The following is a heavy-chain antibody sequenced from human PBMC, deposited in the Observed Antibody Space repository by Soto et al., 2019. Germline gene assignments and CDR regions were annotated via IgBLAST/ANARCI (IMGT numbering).Heavy chain of an antibody. V-gene: IGHV1-46*01. J-gene: IGHJ4*02. CDR2: INPSGGST. Sequence: QVQLVQSGAEVKKPGASVKVSCKASGYTFTSYYMHWVRQAPGQGLEWMGIINPSGGSTSYAQKFQGRVTMTRDTSTSTVYMALSSLRSEDTAVYYCARDRLDEAGDYWGQGTLVTVSS. CDR3: ARDRLDEAGDY. D-gene: IGHD1-1*01. CDR1: GYTFTSYY.